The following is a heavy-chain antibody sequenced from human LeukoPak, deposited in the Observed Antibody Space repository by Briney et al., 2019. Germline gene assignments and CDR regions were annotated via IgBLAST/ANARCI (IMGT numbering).Heavy chain of an antibody. D-gene: IGHD4-17*01. CDR3: AREGTTQYPPYRHPREDAFDI. Sequence: SETLSLTCTVSGGSISSYYWSWIRQPPGKGLEWIGYIYYSGSTNYNPSLKSRVTISVDTSKNQFSLKLSSVTAADTAVYYCAREGTTQYPPYRHPREDAFDIWGQGTMVTVSS. CDR1: GGSISSYY. CDR2: IYYSGST. J-gene: IGHJ3*02. V-gene: IGHV4-59*01.